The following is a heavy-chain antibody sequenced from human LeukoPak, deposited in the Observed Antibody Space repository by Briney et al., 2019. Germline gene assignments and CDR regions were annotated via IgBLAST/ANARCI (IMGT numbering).Heavy chain of an antibody. CDR1: GFTFTNFA. J-gene: IGHJ4*02. Sequence: GGSLRLSCAASGFTFTNFALNWVRQAPGKGLEWVAAISTSGGSTYHADSVQGRFTISRDNSKNTLFLQMNRLRGEDTAVYYCANFVDSRGQDYWGQGTVDTVSS. CDR3: ANFVDSRGQDY. CDR2: ISTSGGST. D-gene: IGHD3-22*01. V-gene: IGHV3-23*01.